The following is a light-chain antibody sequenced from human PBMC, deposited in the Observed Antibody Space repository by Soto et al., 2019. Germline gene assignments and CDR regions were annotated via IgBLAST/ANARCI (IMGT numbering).Light chain of an antibody. CDR3: QEYDYLPRT. V-gene: IGKV1-33*01. Sequence: DIPMIQSPSSLSASVGDRVTITCQASQEISNYLNWYQQKPGKAPKLLIYDASNLERGVPSRFSRRGFGAAFSVTISSLQPEGFETDYGQEYDYLPRTFGLGTKVEIK. CDR2: DAS. J-gene: IGKJ1*01. CDR1: QEISNY.